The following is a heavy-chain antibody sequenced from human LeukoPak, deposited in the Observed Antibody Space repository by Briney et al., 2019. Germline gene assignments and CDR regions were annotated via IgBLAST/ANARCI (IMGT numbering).Heavy chain of an antibody. D-gene: IGHD3-22*01. Sequence: SETLSLTCAVSGGSISRYYWNWIRQPPGERLEWFGWIHYSGSTAYNPSLESRVTMSVDTSKDHISLKMTSVTAADTATYYCARWGYFDSSTYFVVEYWGQGVLVTVSS. J-gene: IGHJ4*02. CDR3: ARWGYFDSSTYFVVEY. CDR1: GGSISRYY. CDR2: IHYSGST. V-gene: IGHV4-59*01.